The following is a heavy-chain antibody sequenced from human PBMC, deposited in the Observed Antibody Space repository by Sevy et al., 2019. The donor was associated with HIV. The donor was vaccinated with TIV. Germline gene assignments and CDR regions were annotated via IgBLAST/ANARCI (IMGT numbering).Heavy chain of an antibody. D-gene: IGHD3-16*02. V-gene: IGHV1-18*01. CDR3: ARDNGVQLGELSVH. CDR1: GYTFTSYG. Sequence: ASVNVSCKASGYTFTSYGISWVRQAPGQELEWMGWISAYNGNTNYAQKLQGRVTMTTDTSTSTAYMELRSLRSDDTAVYYCARDNGVQLGELSVHWGQGTLVTVSS. CDR2: ISAYNGNT. J-gene: IGHJ4*02.